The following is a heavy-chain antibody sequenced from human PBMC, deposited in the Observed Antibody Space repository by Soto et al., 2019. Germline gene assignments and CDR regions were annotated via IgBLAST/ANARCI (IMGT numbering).Heavy chain of an antibody. CDR1: EFTFSSDH. D-gene: IGHD2-2*01. J-gene: IGHJ5*02. Sequence: PGGSLRLSCAASEFTFSSDHMNWVRQAPGKGLEWISYISSSSSTIYYADSVKGRFTISRDNAKNSLYLQMNSLRAEDTAVYYRARETGYCSSTSCPRWFDPWGQGTLVTVSS. CDR3: ARETGYCSSTSCPRWFDP. CDR2: ISSSSSTI. V-gene: IGHV3-48*01.